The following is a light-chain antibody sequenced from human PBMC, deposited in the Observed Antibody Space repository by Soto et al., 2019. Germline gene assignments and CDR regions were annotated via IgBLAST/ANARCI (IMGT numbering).Light chain of an antibody. Sequence: EIVLTQSPGTLSLSPGERATLSCRASQSVNNNYLAWYQQKPGQPPRLLIYGASSRAIGIPDRFSGGGSGTALTLTISRLEPEDFAVYYCQQYGSSYTFGPGTKVDIK. CDR1: QSVNNNY. V-gene: IGKV3-20*01. J-gene: IGKJ3*01. CDR3: QQYGSSYT. CDR2: GAS.